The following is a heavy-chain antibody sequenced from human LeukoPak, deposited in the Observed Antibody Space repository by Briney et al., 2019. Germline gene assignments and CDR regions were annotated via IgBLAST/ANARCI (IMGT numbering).Heavy chain of an antibody. CDR1: GFTFSSYG. CDR3: ARSMVGSSSYWFDP. CDR2: IWYDGSNK. V-gene: IGHV3-33*01. D-gene: IGHD6-6*01. Sequence: GRSLRLSCAASGFTFSSYGMHWVRQAPGKGLEWVALIWYDGSNKYYGDSVKGRFTISRDNSKNTLYLQMNSLRSEDTAVYYCARSMVGSSSYWFDPWGQGTLVTVSS. J-gene: IGHJ5*02.